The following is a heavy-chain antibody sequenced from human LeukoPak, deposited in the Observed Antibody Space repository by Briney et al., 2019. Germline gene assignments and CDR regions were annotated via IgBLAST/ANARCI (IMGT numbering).Heavy chain of an antibody. CDR3: ARLPFNSGYEYFDY. CDR2: IYHSGST. Sequence: SETLSLTCTVSGGSISSSSYYWGWIRQPPGKGLEWIGSIYHSGSTNYNPSLKSRVTISVDKSKNQFSLKLSSVTAADTAVYSCARLPFNSGYEYFDYWGQGILVTVSS. J-gene: IGHJ4*02. CDR1: GGSISSSSYY. D-gene: IGHD5-12*01. V-gene: IGHV4-39*07.